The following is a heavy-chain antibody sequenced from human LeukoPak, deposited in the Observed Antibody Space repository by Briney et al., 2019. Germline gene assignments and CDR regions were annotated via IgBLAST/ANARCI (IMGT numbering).Heavy chain of an antibody. CDR3: ARGPGIAVAGVFDY. CDR1: GYTFTSYG. CDR2: ISGYNGHT. Sequence: GASVKVSCKASGYTFTSYGINWVRQAPGQGLEWMGWISGYNGHTNYVQKTQGRVTMTTDTSTNTACMELRSLRSDDTAVYYCARGPGIAVAGVFDYWGQGSLVTVSS. D-gene: IGHD6-19*01. J-gene: IGHJ4*02. V-gene: IGHV1-18*04.